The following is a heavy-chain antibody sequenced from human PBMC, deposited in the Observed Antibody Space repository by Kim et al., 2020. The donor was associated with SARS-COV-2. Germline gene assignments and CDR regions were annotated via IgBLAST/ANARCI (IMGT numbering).Heavy chain of an antibody. V-gene: IGHV3-7*03. CDR2: K. Sequence: KDYLESVERRVTISRDNAKNSLFLQMNSLRAEDTAVYYCARDPHRGGDYDYWGQGTLVTVSS. CDR3: ARDPHRGGDYDY. J-gene: IGHJ4*02. D-gene: IGHD4-17*01.